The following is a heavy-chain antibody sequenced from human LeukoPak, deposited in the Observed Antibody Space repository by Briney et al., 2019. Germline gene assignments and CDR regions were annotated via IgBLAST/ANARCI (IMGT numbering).Heavy chain of an antibody. J-gene: IGHJ4*02. V-gene: IGHV4-39*07. CDR3: ASRLGELSLFDY. CDR1: GGSISSSSYY. Sequence: SETLSLTCTVSGGSISSSSYYWGWIRQPPGKGLEWIGNFFYRGTTYYNPSLKSRVTISVDTSKNQFSLKLSSVTAADTAVYYCASRLGELSLFDYWGQGTLVTVSS. D-gene: IGHD3-16*02. CDR2: FFYRGTT.